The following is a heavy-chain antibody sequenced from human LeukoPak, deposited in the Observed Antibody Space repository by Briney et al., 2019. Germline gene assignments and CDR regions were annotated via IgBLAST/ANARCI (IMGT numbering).Heavy chain of an antibody. V-gene: IGHV3-21*01. CDR1: GFTFSRYS. D-gene: IGHD3-16*01. J-gene: IGHJ4*02. Sequence: GGSLRLSFAAPGFTFSRYSMSWVRQAPGKGLEWVAFIRRNSSYKYYADSVKGRFTIYRDHAKNSLYLQMNSLRADDKAVYYFSRDLIPLWGQGTLDTVSS. CDR2: IRRNSSYK. CDR3: SRDLIPL.